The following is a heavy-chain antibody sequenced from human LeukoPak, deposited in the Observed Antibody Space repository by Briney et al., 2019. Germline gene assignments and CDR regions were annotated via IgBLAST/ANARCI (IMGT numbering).Heavy chain of an antibody. D-gene: IGHD2-15*01. J-gene: IGHJ4*02. CDR3: AREAATPPYFDY. Sequence: SETLSLTCTVSGGSISSSSYYWGWIRQPPGKGLEWIGSIYYSGSTYYNPSLKSRVTISVDTSKNQFSLKLSSVTAADTAVYYCAREAATPPYFDYWGQGTLVTVSS. CDR1: GGSISSSSYY. V-gene: IGHV4-39*07. CDR2: IYYSGST.